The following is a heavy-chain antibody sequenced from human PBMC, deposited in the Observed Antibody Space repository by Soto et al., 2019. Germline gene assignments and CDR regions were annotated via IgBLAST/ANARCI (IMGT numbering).Heavy chain of an antibody. CDR3: ASATASSGYYTNNAFDI. V-gene: IGHV1-2*02. D-gene: IGHD3-22*01. CDR1: GYTFTGYY. Sequence: ASVKVSCKASGYTFTGYYMHWVRQAPGQVLEWMGWINPNSGGTNYAQKFQGRVTMTRDTSISTAYMELSRLRSDDTAVYYCASATASSGYYTNNAFDIWGQGTMVTVSS. CDR2: INPNSGGT. J-gene: IGHJ3*02.